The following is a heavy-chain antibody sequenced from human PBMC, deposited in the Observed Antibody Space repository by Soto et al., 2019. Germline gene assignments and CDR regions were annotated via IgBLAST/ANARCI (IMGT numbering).Heavy chain of an antibody. CDR2: ISAYNGNT. D-gene: IGHD2-2*01. CDR1: GYTFTSYG. J-gene: IGHJ6*02. Sequence: ASVKVSCKASGYTFTSYGISWVRQAPGQGLEWMGWISAYNGNTNYAQKLQGRVTMTTDTSTSTAYMELRSLRSDDTAVYYCARDYWWYCSRTSCYPSYYGMDVCGEGTTVTVS. V-gene: IGHV1-18*04. CDR3: ARDYWWYCSRTSCYPSYYGMDV.